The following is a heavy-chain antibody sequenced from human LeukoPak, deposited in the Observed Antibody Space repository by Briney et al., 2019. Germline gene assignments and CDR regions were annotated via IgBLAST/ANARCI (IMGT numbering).Heavy chain of an antibody. J-gene: IGHJ4*02. CDR1: GGAISSGSYY. CDR2: IYTSGST. D-gene: IGHD3-22*01. Sequence: SETLSLTCTVSGGAISSGSYYWSWIRQSAGKGLEWIGRIYTSGSTNYNPSLKSRVTISVDTSKNQFSLKLSSVTAADTAVYYCARGDYYDSSGYPIWGQGTLVTVSS. CDR3: ARGDYYDSSGYPI. V-gene: IGHV4-61*02.